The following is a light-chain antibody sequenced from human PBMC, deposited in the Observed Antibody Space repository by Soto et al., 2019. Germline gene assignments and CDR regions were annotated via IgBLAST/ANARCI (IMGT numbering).Light chain of an antibody. CDR2: EVS. J-gene: IGLJ2*01. V-gene: IGLV2-14*01. CDR1: SSDVGGYNY. Sequence: QSALTQPASVSGSPGQSITISCTGNSSDVGGYNYVSWYQQHPGKAPKLMIYEVSNRPSGVSNRFSGSKSGNTASLTISGLLAEDEADYYCSSYTSSSRVFGGGTKVAVL. CDR3: SSYTSSSRV.